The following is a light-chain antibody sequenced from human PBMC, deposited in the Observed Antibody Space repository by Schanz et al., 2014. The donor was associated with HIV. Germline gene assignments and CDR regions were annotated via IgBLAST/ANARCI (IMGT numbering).Light chain of an antibody. J-gene: IGLJ3*02. CDR2: GVF. V-gene: IGLV2-14*03. CDR3: SSFRDTNTVV. CDR1: SNDIGSYTY. Sequence: QSALTQPASVSGSPGQSITVSCTGTSNDIGSYTYVAWYQQHPGKAPKVVVYGVFDRPSGVSHRFSGSRSGITASLTISGLQAEDEADYYCSSFRDTNTVVFGGGTKLTVL.